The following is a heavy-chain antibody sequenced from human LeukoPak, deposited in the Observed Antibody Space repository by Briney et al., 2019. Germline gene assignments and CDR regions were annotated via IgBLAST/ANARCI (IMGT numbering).Heavy chain of an antibody. Sequence: GGSLRLSCAASGFTFSGSAMHWVRQASGKGLEWVGRIRSKANSYATAYAASVKGRFTISRDDSKNTAYLQMNSLKTEDTAVYYCTRQDLYGDYGYYYYGMDVWGQGTTVTVSS. V-gene: IGHV3-73*01. CDR1: GFTFSGSA. D-gene: IGHD4-17*01. J-gene: IGHJ6*02. CDR3: TRQDLYGDYGYYYYGMDV. CDR2: IRSKANSYAT.